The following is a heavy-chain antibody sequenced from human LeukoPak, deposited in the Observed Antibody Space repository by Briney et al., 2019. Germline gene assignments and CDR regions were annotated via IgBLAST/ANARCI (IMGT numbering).Heavy chain of an antibody. CDR3: ARAEVPAAIPDY. J-gene: IGHJ4*02. Sequence: PGGSRRLSCAASGFTFSSNAMNWVRQAPGKGLEWVSGISGSGGSTYYADSVKGRFTISRDKSKNTLYLLMISLRAEDTAVYYCARAEVPAAIPDYWGQGTLVTVSS. V-gene: IGHV3-23*01. CDR2: ISGSGGST. D-gene: IGHD2-2*02. CDR1: GFTFSSNA.